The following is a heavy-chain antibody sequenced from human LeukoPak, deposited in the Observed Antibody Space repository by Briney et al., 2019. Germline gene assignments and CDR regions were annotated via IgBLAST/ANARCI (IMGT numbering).Heavy chain of an antibody. CDR1: GFTFSSYW. V-gene: IGHV3-7*01. J-gene: IGHJ4*02. CDR2: INEDGTEK. CDR3: ARAGYGTAARDY. D-gene: IGHD3-10*01. Sequence: PGGFLRLSCAASGFTFSSYWMSWVRQAPGKGLEWVANINEDGTEKYYVDSVKGRFTISRDNAKNSVYLQLNSLRAEDTAVYYCARAGYGTAARDYWGQGTLVTVSS.